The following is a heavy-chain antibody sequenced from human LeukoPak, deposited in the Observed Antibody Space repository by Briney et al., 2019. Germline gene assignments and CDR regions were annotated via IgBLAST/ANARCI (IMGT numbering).Heavy chain of an antibody. V-gene: IGHV3-7*01. D-gene: IGHD2-15*01. CDR2: IKQDGSEK. J-gene: IGHJ3*02. Sequence: TGGSLRLSCAASGFTFSSYSMSWVRQAPGKGLEWVANIKQDGSEKYYVDSVKGRFTISRDNAKNSLYLQMNSLRAEDTAVYYCARHCSGGSCLSWGDAFDIWGQGTMVTVSS. CDR1: GFTFSSYS. CDR3: ARHCSGGSCLSWGDAFDI.